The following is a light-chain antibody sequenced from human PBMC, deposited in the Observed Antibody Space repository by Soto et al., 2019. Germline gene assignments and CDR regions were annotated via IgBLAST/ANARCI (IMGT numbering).Light chain of an antibody. J-gene: IGLJ2*01. CDR1: TSDIGAFNY. CDR3: VSYTTHPTVDVV. CDR2: DVS. V-gene: IGLV2-14*01. Sequence: QSALTQPASVSGSPGQSITISCTGTTSDIGAFNYVSWYQQYPGKAPKLMIFDVSSRPSGVPHRFSDSKSGNTASLTIYGLQAEDEADYHCVSYTTHPTVDVVFGGGTKLTVL.